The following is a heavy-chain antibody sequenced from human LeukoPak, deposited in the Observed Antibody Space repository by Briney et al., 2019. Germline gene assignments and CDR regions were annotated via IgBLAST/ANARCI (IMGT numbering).Heavy chain of an antibody. V-gene: IGHV3-7*01. Sequence: GGSLRLSCAASGFTFSSYWMSWVRQAPGKGLEWVANIKQDGSEKYYVDSVKGRFTISRDNAKNSLYLQMNSLRAEDTAVYYCARDRLVVRGSIWFDPWGQGTLVTVSS. D-gene: IGHD3-10*01. J-gene: IGHJ5*02. CDR1: GFTFSSYW. CDR3: ARDRLVVRGSIWFDP. CDR2: IKQDGSEK.